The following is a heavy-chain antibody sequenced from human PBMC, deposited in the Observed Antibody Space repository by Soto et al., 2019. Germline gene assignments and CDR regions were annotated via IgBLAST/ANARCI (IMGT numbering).Heavy chain of an antibody. Sequence: PGVSPRLSCAASGFTFSRYSMNWVRQAPGKGLEWVSSISSSSSYIYYADSVKGRFTISRDNAKNTLYLQMNSLRAEDTAVYYCANRGGVTTGFDYWGQGTLVTVSS. J-gene: IGHJ4*02. CDR3: ANRGGVTTGFDY. CDR1: GFTFSRYS. D-gene: IGHD4-17*01. V-gene: IGHV3-21*01. CDR2: ISSSSSYI.